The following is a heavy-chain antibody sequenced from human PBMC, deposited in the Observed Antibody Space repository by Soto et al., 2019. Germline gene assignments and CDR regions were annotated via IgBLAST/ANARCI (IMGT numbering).Heavy chain of an antibody. V-gene: IGHV1-8*01. CDR3: AKGPDTAMVTILFFDY. J-gene: IGHJ4*02. D-gene: IGHD5-18*01. Sequence: ASVKVSCKASGYTFTSYDINWVRQATGQGLEWMGWMNPNSGNTGYAQKFQGRVTMTRNTSISTAYMELSSLRAEDTAVYYCAKGPDTAMVTILFFDYWGQGTLVTVSS. CDR1: GYTFTSYD. CDR2: MNPNSGNT.